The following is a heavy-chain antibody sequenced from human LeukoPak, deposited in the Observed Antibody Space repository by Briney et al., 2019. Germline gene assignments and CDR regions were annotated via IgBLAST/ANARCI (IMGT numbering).Heavy chain of an antibody. CDR2: TYYRSKWYN. V-gene: IGHV6-1*01. Sequence: SQTLSLTCAISGDSVSSNSAAWNWIRQSPSRGLEWLGRTYYRSKWYNDYAVSVKSRITINPDTSKNQFSLQLNSVTPEDTAVYYCARAARPSLFTILGVERNHDAFDIWGQGTMVTVSS. D-gene: IGHD3-3*01. CDR3: ARAARPSLFTILGVERNHDAFDI. J-gene: IGHJ3*02. CDR1: GDSVSSNSAA.